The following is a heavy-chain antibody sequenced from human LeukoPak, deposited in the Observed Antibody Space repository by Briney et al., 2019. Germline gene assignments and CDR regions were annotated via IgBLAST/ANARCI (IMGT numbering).Heavy chain of an antibody. V-gene: IGHV1-2*02. CDR1: GYTFTAYY. CDR2: INPNTGVT. Sequence: GASVKVSCKASGYTFTAYYMHWVRQAPGQGLEWMGWINPNTGVTTYAQKFQGRVTMTRDTSITTAYMELRRLRSDDTAIYYCARAVRGVVSPSRNWFDPWGQGTLVTVSS. D-gene: IGHD3-10*01. CDR3: ARAVRGVVSPSRNWFDP. J-gene: IGHJ5*02.